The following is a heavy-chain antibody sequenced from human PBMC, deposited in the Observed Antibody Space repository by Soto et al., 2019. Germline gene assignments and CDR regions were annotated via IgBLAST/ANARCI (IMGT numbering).Heavy chain of an antibody. CDR1: GFMFDSRC. V-gene: IGHV3-7*01. CDR2: IKGDGSEK. CDR3: VRVEIGSYDL. Sequence: EVQLVESGGGLAQPGGSLRLSWAPSGFMFDSRCMSWVRQAPGKGLEWVANIKGDGSEKKYVDSVKGRFTISRDNARNTLYLQMNSLRAEDTAVYYCVRVEIGSYDLWGQGALVTVSS. J-gene: IGHJ5*02. D-gene: IGHD1-26*01.